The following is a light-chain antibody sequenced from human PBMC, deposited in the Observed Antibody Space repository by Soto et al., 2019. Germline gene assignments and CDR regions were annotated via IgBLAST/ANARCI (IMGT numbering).Light chain of an antibody. CDR3: QQRSNWPRT. CDR1: QSVNSH. Sequence: EIVLTQSPATLSLSPGERATLSCRASQSVNSHLVWYQQKPGQAPRLLIYDASNRATGIPARFSGSGSGTDFTLTISSLEPEDCAVYYCQQRSNWPRTFGQGTKLEIK. CDR2: DAS. J-gene: IGKJ2*01. V-gene: IGKV3-11*01.